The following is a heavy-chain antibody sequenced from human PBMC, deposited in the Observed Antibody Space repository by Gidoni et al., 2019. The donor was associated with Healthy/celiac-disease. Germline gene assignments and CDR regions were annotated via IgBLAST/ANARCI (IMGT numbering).Heavy chain of an antibody. CDR3: ARLDYYGSGSYYNPSYYFDY. D-gene: IGHD3-10*01. Sequence: QLQLQESGPGLVKPSETLSLTCTVSGGSISSSSYYWGWIRQPPGKGLEWIGSIYYSASTYYNPSLKSRVTISVDTSKNQFSLKLSSVTAADTAVYYCARLDYYGSGSYYNPSYYFDYWGQGTLVTVSS. CDR2: IYYSAST. CDR1: GGSISSSSYY. V-gene: IGHV4-39*01. J-gene: IGHJ4*02.